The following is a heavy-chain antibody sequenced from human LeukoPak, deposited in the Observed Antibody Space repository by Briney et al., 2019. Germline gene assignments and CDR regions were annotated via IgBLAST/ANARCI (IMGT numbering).Heavy chain of an antibody. Sequence: GGSLRLSCAASGFTFSNAWMSWVRQAPGKGLEWDGRIKSKTDGGTTDYAAPVKGRFTISRDHSKNTLYLQMNSLKTEDTAVYYCTTVAITMVRGVIIITRSFDYWGQGTLVTVSS. D-gene: IGHD3-10*01. CDR2: IKSKTDGGTT. V-gene: IGHV3-15*01. CDR1: GFTFSNAW. J-gene: IGHJ4*02. CDR3: TTVAITMVRGVIIITRSFDY.